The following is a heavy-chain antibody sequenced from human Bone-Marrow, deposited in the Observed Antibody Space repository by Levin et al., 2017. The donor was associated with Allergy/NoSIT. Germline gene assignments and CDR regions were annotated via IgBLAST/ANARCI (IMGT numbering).Heavy chain of an antibody. CDR2: INSDGSST. D-gene: IGHD2-15*01. CDR3: ARGEGLLLPFDY. Sequence: PGGSLRLSCAASGFTFSSYWMHWVRQAPGKGLVWVSRINSDGSSTSYADSVKGRFTISRDNAKNTLYLQMNSLRAEDTAVYYCARGEGLLLPFDYWGQGTLVTVSS. CDR1: GFTFSSYW. J-gene: IGHJ4*02. V-gene: IGHV3-74*01.